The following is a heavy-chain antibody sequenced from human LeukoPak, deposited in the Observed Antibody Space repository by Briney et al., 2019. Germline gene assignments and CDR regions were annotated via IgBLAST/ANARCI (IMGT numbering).Heavy chain of an antibody. D-gene: IGHD2-2*01. J-gene: IGHJ5*02. CDR1: GGSISSYY. Sequence: SETLSLTCTVSGGSISSYYWSWIRQPAGKGLEWIGRIYTSGSTNYNPSLKSRVTVSIDTSKNQFSLKLRSVTAADTAVYYCARAYCTSTSCSWFDPWGQGTLVTVSS. CDR3: ARAYCTSTSCSWFDP. V-gene: IGHV4-4*07. CDR2: IYTSGST.